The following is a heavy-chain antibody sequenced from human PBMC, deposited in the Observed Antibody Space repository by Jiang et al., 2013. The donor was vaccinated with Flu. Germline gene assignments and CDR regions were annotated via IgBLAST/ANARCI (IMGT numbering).Heavy chain of an antibody. D-gene: IGHD1-26*01. CDR3: AKLRERYYYYYGMDV. V-gene: IGHV3-23*01. CDR2: ISGSGGST. CDR1: GFTFSSYA. J-gene: IGHJ6*02. Sequence: SLRLSCAASGFTFSSYAMSWVRQAPGKGLERVSAISGSGGSTYYADSVKGRFTISRDNSKNTLYLQMNSLRAEDTAVYYCAKLRERYYYYYGMDVWGQGTTVTVSS.